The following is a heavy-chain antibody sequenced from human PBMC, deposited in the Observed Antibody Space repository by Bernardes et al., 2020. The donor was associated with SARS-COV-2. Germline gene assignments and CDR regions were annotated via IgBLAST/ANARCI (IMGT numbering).Heavy chain of an antibody. CDR3: ARDELEYCGSTGCSNIDY. CDR2: ITYDGSQK. D-gene: IGHD2-2*01. V-gene: IGHV3-30*01. CDR1: GFTLSNFA. Sequence: GGSLRLSCAASGFTLSNFAMHWVRQAPGKGLDWVSLITYDGSQKYYADSVKGRFTISRDNSKNTLYLQMNSLRAEDTAVYYCARDELEYCGSTGCSNIDYWGQGTLVTVSS. J-gene: IGHJ4*02.